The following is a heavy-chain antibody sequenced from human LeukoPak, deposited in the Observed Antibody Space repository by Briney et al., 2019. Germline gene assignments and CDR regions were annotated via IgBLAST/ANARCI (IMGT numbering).Heavy chain of an antibody. V-gene: IGHV1-2*02. CDR3: ARDSPGYTYGPPDY. Sequence: ASVKVSCKASGYTFTGYYIHWVRQAPGQGLEWMGWINPNSGGTNYAQKFQGRVTMTRDTSISTAYMELSRLRSDDTAVYYCARDSPGYTYGPPDYWGQGTLVTVSS. CDR1: GYTFTGYY. CDR2: INPNSGGT. J-gene: IGHJ4*02. D-gene: IGHD5-18*01.